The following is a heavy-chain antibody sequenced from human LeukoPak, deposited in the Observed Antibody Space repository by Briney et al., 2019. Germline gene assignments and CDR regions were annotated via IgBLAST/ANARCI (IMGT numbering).Heavy chain of an antibody. CDR2: IYTSGST. CDR1: GGSISSGSYY. Sequence: SQTLSLTCTVSGGSISSGSYYWSWIRQPAGKGLEWIGRIYTSGSTNYNPSLKSRVTISVDTSKNQFSLELSSVTAADTAVYYCAREGTVAGTGNYYYGMDVWGQGTTVTVSS. D-gene: IGHD6-19*01. CDR3: AREGTVAGTGNYYYGMDV. J-gene: IGHJ6*02. V-gene: IGHV4-61*02.